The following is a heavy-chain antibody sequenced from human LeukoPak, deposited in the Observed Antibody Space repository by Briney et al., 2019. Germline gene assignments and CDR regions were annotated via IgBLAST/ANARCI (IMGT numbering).Heavy chain of an antibody. CDR1: GGSIRSYY. J-gene: IGHJ4*02. Sequence: SETLSLTCTVSGGSIRSYYWSWIRQPPGKGLEWIGYIYYSGSTNYNPSLKSRVSISVDTSKNQFSLKLSSVTAADTAVYYCARTGSTVTMLYPFDHWGQGTLATVSS. D-gene: IGHD4-17*01. V-gene: IGHV4-59*01. CDR3: ARTGSTVTMLYPFDH. CDR2: IYYSGST.